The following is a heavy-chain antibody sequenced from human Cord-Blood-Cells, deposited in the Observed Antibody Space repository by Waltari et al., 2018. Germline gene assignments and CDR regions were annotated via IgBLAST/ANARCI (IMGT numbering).Heavy chain of an antibody. D-gene: IGHD1-26*01. Sequence: EVQLVPSGAEVKKPGESLKISGTGSGYSFTSYWIGWVRQMPGKSLEWMGIIYPGDSDTRYSPSFQGQVTISADKSISTAYLQWSSLKASDTAMYYCARLTPSPYSGTNDYWGQGTLVTVSS. CDR3: ARLTPSPYSGTNDY. J-gene: IGHJ4*02. CDR1: GYSFTSYW. V-gene: IGHV5-51*01. CDR2: IYPGDSDT.